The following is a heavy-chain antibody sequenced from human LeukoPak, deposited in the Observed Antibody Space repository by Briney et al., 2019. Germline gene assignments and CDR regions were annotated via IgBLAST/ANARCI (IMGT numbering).Heavy chain of an antibody. D-gene: IGHD2-2*01. CDR1: GFTFEDHV. CDR2: ISWSGDRM. V-gene: IGHV3-9*01. J-gene: IGHJ4*02. Sequence: GGSLRLSCAASGFTFEDHVMHGVRQAPGKGLEWVSSISWSGDRMGYADAVKGRFPISRDNAKNSLFLQMNSLRVEDTVLYYYAKDLGSSATTVWGQGTLVTVSS. CDR3: AKDLGSSATTV.